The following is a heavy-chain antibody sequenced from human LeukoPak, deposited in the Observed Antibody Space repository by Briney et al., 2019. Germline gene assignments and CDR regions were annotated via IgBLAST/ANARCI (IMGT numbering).Heavy chain of an antibody. CDR3: ARAVSGSSPSDY. D-gene: IGHD3-16*01. Sequence: GGSLRLSCAASGFTVSSNYMSWVRQAPGKGLEWVSVVYSGGSTYYADSVKGRFTISRDNSKNTLYLQMNSLRAEDTAVYYCARAVSGSSPSDYWGQGTLVTVSS. J-gene: IGHJ4*02. CDR2: VYSGGST. V-gene: IGHV3-53*01. CDR1: GFTVSSNY.